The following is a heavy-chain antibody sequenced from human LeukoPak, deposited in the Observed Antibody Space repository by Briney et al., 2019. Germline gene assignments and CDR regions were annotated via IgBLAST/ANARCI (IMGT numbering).Heavy chain of an antibody. CDR2: ISGSGGST. CDR3: ARPNTIFGVVNV. CDR1: GFTFSSYA. J-gene: IGHJ4*02. D-gene: IGHD3-3*01. V-gene: IGHV3-23*01. Sequence: GGSLRLSCAASGFTFSSYAMSWVRQAPGKGLEWVSAISGSGGSTYYADSVKGRFTISRDNSKNTLYLQMNSLRAEDTAVYYCARPNTIFGVVNVWGQGTLVTVSS.